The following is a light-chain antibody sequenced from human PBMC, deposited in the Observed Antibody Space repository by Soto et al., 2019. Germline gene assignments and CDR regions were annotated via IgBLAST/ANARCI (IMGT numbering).Light chain of an antibody. CDR2: DTS. CDR1: QSVSTK. Sequence: EVVMTQSPATLSMSPGERATLSCRASQSVSTKLAWYQQKPGQAPRLLIYDTSNRATGIPARFSGSGSGTEFTLTISSLQSEDFAVYYCQQFNNSPFTFGGGTKVEIK. CDR3: QQFNNSPFT. V-gene: IGKV3-15*01. J-gene: IGKJ4*01.